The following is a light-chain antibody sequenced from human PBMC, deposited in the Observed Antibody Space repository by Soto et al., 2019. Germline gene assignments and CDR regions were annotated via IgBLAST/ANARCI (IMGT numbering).Light chain of an antibody. CDR1: QSISSSY. J-gene: IGKJ2*01. Sequence: EIVLTQSPGTLSLSPGERATLSCRASQSISSSYLAWYQQKPGQAPRLLLYAASSRATGIPDRFSGSGSGTDFTLTNSRLEPEDFAVYYCQQYGSSSYTFGQGTQLEIK. CDR2: AAS. V-gene: IGKV3-20*01. CDR3: QQYGSSSYT.